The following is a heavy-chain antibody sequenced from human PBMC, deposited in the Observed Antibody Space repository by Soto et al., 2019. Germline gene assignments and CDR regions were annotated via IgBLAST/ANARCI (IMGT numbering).Heavy chain of an antibody. D-gene: IGHD6-6*01. CDR2: ITSGGST. Sequence: GGSLRLSCVASGFIFNIYAMSWVRQAPGKGLEWVSGITSGGSTDYADSVKGRFTISRDSSNNTLYLQMNNLRAEDAAMYYCAKVSYSTSSLSAFDCWGQGTLVTVSS. CDR3: AKVSYSTSSLSAFDC. J-gene: IGHJ4*02. CDR1: GFIFNIYA. V-gene: IGHV3-23*01.